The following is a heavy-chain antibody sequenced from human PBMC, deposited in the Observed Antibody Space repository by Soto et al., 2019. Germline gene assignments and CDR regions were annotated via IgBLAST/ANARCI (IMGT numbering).Heavy chain of an antibody. J-gene: IGHJ4*02. Sequence: QVQLMQSGAEVKKPGASVRVSCKASGYTFTNYYVHWVRQAPGQGLEWMGFINPNGGSITYAQKFQGRFTVTTDTSTRTVYMQLSSLRSEDTAVFYCARSAPYDYWGQGTLVTVSS. CDR1: GYTFTNYY. CDR2: INPNGGSI. V-gene: IGHV1-46*01. CDR3: ARSAPYDY.